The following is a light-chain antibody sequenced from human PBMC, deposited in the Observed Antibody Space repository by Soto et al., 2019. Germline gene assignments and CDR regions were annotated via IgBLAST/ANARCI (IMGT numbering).Light chain of an antibody. Sequence: EMVLTQSPDTMSVSPGERATLSCRASQTVSSNFLAWYQQRPGQAPRLLIYGASSRAAGIPARFSGSGSETDFTLTISDVEPEDFAVYYCHQRQSWPRTFGQGTKVDIK. CDR1: QTVSSN. V-gene: IGKV3-11*01. J-gene: IGKJ1*01. CDR3: HQRQSWPRT. CDR2: GAS.